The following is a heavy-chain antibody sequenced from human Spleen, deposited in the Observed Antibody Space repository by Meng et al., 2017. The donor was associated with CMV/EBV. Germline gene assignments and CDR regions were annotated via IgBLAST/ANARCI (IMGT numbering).Heavy chain of an antibody. D-gene: IGHD6-13*01. CDR2: ISAYNGNT. V-gene: IGHV1-18*01. Sequence: QVQLVQSGAEVKKPGAYVKVCCKASGYTFTSYGISWLRQAPGQGLEWMGWISAYNGNTIYAQKLQGRVTMTTDASTNTAYLELRSLRSDDTAVYYCARDQQLIPAEYFQHWGPGTLVTVSS. CDR1: GYTFTSYG. CDR3: ARDQQLIPAEYFQH. J-gene: IGHJ1*01.